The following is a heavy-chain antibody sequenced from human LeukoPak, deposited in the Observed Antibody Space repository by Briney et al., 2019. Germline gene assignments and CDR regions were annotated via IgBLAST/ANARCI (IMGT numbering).Heavy chain of an antibody. CDR2: ISGSGGST. D-gene: IGHD3-22*01. CDR1: GFTFSSYA. Sequence: GGSLRLSCAASGFTFSSYAMSWVRQAPGKGLEWVSAISGSGGSTYYADSVKGRFTISRDNSKSTLYLQMNSLRAEDTAVYYCAKVYDSSGYYYVDWGQGTLVTVSS. J-gene: IGHJ4*02. CDR3: AKVYDSSGYYYVD. V-gene: IGHV3-23*01.